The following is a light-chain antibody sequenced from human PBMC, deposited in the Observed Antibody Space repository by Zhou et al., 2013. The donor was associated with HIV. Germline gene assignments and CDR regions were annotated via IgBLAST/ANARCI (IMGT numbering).Light chain of an antibody. V-gene: IGKV3-20*01. Sequence: EIALTQSPDTLSLSPGERVILSCRASETGRYNSLAWYQQKSGQAPRLLIYAASTRATGIPDRFSGSGSWTDFTLTITRLEPDDFAVYFCHQHGKSPRTFGQGTKVESK. CDR3: HQHGKSPRT. J-gene: IGKJ1*01. CDR1: ETGRYNS. CDR2: AAS.